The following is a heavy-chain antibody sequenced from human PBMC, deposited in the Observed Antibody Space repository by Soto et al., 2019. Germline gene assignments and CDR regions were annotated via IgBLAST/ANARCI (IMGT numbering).Heavy chain of an antibody. Sequence: SETLSLTCTVSGGSISSGDYYWSWIRQPPGKGLEWIGYIYYSGSTYYNPSLKSRVTISVDTSKNQFSLKLSSVTAADTAVYYCARLPKYSYGYGNFDYWGQGXLVTVSS. J-gene: IGHJ4*02. V-gene: IGHV4-30-4*01. D-gene: IGHD5-18*01. CDR2: IYYSGST. CDR3: ARLPKYSYGYGNFDY. CDR1: GGSISSGDYY.